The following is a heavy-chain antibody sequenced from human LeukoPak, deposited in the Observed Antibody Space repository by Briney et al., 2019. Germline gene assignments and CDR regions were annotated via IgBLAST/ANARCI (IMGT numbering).Heavy chain of an antibody. Sequence: PGGSLRLSCAVSGFTVSSNYMSWVRLAPGKGLEWVSVIYDIGNTYYADSVKGRFTISRDTSKNTVYLQMNSLRAEDTAVYYCARGGMRRPYDCWGQGALVTVSS. CDR1: GFTVSSNY. D-gene: IGHD1-14*01. CDR3: ARGGMRRPYDC. CDR2: IYDIGNT. V-gene: IGHV3-53*01. J-gene: IGHJ4*02.